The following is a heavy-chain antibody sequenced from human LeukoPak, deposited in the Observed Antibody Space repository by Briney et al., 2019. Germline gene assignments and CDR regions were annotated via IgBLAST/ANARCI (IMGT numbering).Heavy chain of an antibody. J-gene: IGHJ6*03. CDR2: ISGSGGST. Sequence: GGTLRLSCAASGFTFSSYGMSWVRQAPGKGLEWVSAISGSGGSTYYADSVKGRFTISRDNSKNTLYLQMNSLRAEDTAVYYCAKDKGGYSYGPYYYYYYMDVWGKGTTVTISS. CDR3: AKDKGGYSYGPYYYYYYMDV. CDR1: GFTFSSYG. V-gene: IGHV3-23*01. D-gene: IGHD5-18*01.